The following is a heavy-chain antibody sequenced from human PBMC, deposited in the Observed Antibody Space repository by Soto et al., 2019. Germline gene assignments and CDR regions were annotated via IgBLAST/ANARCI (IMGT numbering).Heavy chain of an antibody. CDR2: ISGSGGST. J-gene: IGHJ4*02. CDR1: GFTFSSYA. Sequence: PDGSLRLSCAASGFTFSSYAMSLVRQAPGKGLEWVSAISGSGGSTYYADSVKRRFTISRDNSKNTLYLQMNSLRAEDTAVYYCARTALGDFWSGYYLDYWGQGTMVTVSS. D-gene: IGHD3-3*01. V-gene: IGHV3-23*01. CDR3: ARTALGDFWSGYYLDY.